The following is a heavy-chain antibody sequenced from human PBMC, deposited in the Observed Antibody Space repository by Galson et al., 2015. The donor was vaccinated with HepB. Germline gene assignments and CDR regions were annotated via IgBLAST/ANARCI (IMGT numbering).Heavy chain of an antibody. CDR1: GFTFSSYG. Sequence: SLRLSCAASGFTFSSYGMHWVRQAPGKGLEWVAVIWYDGSNKYYADSVKGRFTISRDNSKNTLYLQMNSLRAEDTAVYYCARGYYDSYYYYGMDVWGQGTTVTVSS. D-gene: IGHD3-22*01. CDR2: IWYDGSNK. V-gene: IGHV3-33*01. J-gene: IGHJ6*02. CDR3: ARGYYDSYYYYGMDV.